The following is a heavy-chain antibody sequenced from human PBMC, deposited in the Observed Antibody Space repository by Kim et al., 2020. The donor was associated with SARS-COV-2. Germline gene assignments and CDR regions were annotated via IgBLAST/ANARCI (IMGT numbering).Heavy chain of an antibody. D-gene: IGHD6-19*01. Sequence: VDAVEGRFTISRDNAKNSLYLQMNSLRAEDTAVYYCARDLPSGYSSFPDYWGQGTLVTVSS. J-gene: IGHJ4*02. V-gene: IGHV3-7*01. CDR3: ARDLPSGYSSFPDY.